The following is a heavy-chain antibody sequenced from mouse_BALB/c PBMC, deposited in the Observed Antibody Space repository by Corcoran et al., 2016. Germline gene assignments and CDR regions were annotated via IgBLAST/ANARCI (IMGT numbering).Heavy chain of an antibody. Sequence: EVQLQQSGPELVKPGASVKMSCKASGYTFTSYVMHWVKQKPGQGLEWIGYINPYNDGTKYNEKFKGKATLNSDKSSSTAYMELSSLTSEDSAVYYCARSYYYGLPYAMDYWGQGTSVTVSS. CDR3: ARSYYYGLPYAMDY. CDR2: INPYNDGT. V-gene: IGHV1S136*01. CDR1: GYTFTSYV. D-gene: IGHD1-1*01. J-gene: IGHJ4*01.